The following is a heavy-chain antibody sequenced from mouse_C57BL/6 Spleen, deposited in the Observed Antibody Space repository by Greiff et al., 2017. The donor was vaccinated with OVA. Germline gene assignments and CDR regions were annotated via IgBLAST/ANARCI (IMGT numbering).Heavy chain of an antibody. J-gene: IGHJ4*01. V-gene: IGHV14-4*01. Sequence: EVQLKESGAELVRPGASVKLSCTASGFNIKDDYMHWVKQRPEQGLEWIGWIDPENGDTEYASKFQGKATITADTSSNTAYLQLSSLTSEDTAVYYCTRITTGGGDYWGQGTSVTVSS. D-gene: IGHD1-1*01. CDR1: GFNIKDDY. CDR3: TRITTGGGDY. CDR2: IDPENGDT.